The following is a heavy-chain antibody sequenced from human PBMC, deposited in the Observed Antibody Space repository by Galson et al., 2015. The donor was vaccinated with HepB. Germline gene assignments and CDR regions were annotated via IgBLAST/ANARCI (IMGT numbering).Heavy chain of an antibody. CDR2: IYSDDST. D-gene: IGHD4-11*01. J-gene: IGHJ6*02. CDR1: GFTFSSYA. V-gene: IGHV3-53*01. Sequence: SLRLSCAAAGFTFSSYAMSWFRQGPGKGLEGGSVIYSDDSTYYADSVKGRFTSSRDNSKNTLYLQMNSLRAEDTAVYYCAREREKGNSNYYGMDVWGQGTTVTVSS. CDR3: AREREKGNSNYYGMDV.